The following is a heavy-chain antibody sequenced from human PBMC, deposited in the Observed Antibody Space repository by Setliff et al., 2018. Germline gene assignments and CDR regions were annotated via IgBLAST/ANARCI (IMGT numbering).Heavy chain of an antibody. J-gene: IGHJ4*02. CDR2: INHSGSP. Sequence: PSETLSLTCAVYGASFSGTYCSWIRQSPGKGLEWTGEINHTGSPNWIGEINHSGSPNYNPSLKSRVTMSVDTSKNQFSLKLTSVTAADTAVYYCRVWSGYYKNDYWGQGTLVTVSS. D-gene: IGHD3-3*01. V-gene: IGHV4-34*01. CDR3: RVWSGYYKNDY. CDR1: GASFSGTY.